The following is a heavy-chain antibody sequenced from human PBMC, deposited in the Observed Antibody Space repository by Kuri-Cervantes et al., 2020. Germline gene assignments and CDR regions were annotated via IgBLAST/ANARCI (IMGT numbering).Heavy chain of an antibody. CDR1: GFTFSSYS. J-gene: IGHJ3*02. CDR3: ARGHSGSWSPGIDADAFDI. V-gene: IGHV3-21*03. D-gene: IGHD1-26*01. CDR2: ISSSSSYI. Sequence: GGSLRLSCAASGFTFSSYSMNWVRQAPGKGLEWVSSISSSSSYIYYADSVKGRFTISRDNAKNSLYLQMNSLRAEDTAVYYCARGHSGSWSPGIDADAFDIWGQGTMVTVSS.